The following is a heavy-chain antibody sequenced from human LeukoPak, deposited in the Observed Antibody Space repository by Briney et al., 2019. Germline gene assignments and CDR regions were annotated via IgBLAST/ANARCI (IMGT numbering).Heavy chain of an antibody. CDR3: ARASRHGYNYLGYYFGY. D-gene: IGHD5-24*01. CDR2: IKEDGSEK. J-gene: IGHJ4*02. CDR1: GFTFSNYV. V-gene: IGHV3-7*04. Sequence: PGGSLRLSCAASGFTFSNYVMQWVRQAPGKGLEWVANIKEDGSEKYYVDSVKGRFTMSRDNAKNSLHLQMNSLRAEDTAVYYCARASRHGYNYLGYYFGYWGQGSLVTVSS.